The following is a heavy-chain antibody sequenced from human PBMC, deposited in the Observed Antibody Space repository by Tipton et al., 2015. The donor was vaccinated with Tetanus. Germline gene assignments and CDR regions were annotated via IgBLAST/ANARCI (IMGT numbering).Heavy chain of an antibody. Sequence: TLSLTCTVSGGSISSGGYYWSWIRQHPGKGLEWIGYIYYSGSTYYNPSLKSRVTISVDTSKNQFSLKLSSVTAADTAVYYCARVHLDVVVTAILAFDIWGQGTMVTVSS. V-gene: IGHV4-31*03. D-gene: IGHD2-21*02. CDR3: ARVHLDVVVTAILAFDI. CDR2: IYYSGST. CDR1: GGSISSGGYY. J-gene: IGHJ3*02.